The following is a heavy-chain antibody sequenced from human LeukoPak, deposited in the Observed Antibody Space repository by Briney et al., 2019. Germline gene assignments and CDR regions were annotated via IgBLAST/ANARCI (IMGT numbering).Heavy chain of an antibody. CDR1: GFTFSIYP. V-gene: IGHV3-23*01. Sequence: GGPLRLSCAASGFTFSIYPMSWARQAPGKGLEWVSAISGSGGSTYYADSVKGRFTIFRDKSKNTLYLQMNSLRAEDTAVYYCAKGILDAFDIWGQGTMVTVSS. CDR2: ISGSGGST. CDR3: AKGILDAFDI. J-gene: IGHJ3*02.